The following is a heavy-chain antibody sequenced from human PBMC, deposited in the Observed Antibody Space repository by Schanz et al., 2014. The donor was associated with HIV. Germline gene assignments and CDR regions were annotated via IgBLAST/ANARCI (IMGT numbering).Heavy chain of an antibody. V-gene: IGHV3-11*04. CDR1: GFDFSDSY. CDR2: IDGGAGRIV. D-gene: IGHD6-6*01. J-gene: IGHJ4*02. CDR3: ARAPYTSSTRIDY. Sequence: AQLLESGGGLVQPGGSLRLSCAASGFDFSDSYMNWFRQAPGQRLEWLAQIDGGAGRIVRYAASVKGRFSISRDNSKNTLYLQMNKLSAEDAAVYYCARAPYTSSTRIDYWGQGTLVTVSS.